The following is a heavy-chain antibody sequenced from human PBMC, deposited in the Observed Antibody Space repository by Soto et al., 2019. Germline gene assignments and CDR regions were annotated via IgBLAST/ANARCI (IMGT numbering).Heavy chain of an antibody. V-gene: IGHV1-69*13. Sequence: GASVKVSRKASGGTFSSYAISWVRQAPGQGLEWMGGIIPIFGTANYAQKFQGRVTITADESTSTAYMELSSLRSEDTAVYYCARAPRYYDILTGYYFDYWGQGTLVTVSS. CDR3: ARAPRYYDILTGYYFDY. J-gene: IGHJ4*02. CDR1: GGTFSSYA. D-gene: IGHD3-9*01. CDR2: IIPIFGTA.